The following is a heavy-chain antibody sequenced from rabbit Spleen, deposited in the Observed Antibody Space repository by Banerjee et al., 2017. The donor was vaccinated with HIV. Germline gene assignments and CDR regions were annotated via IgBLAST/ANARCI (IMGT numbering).Heavy chain of an antibody. J-gene: IGHJ4*01. CDR2: IYPITETT. Sequence: QEQLVESGGGLVQPEGSLTLTCTASGFSFDSGYVMCWVRQAPGKGLEWIGIIYPITETTYYANWVNGRFTISSDNAQNTVDLQMNSLTAADTATYFCARDSGGWGVRFKLWGPGTLVTVS. D-gene: IGHD4-1*01. CDR3: ARDSGGWGVRFKL. CDR1: GFSFDSGYV. V-gene: IGHV1S47*01.